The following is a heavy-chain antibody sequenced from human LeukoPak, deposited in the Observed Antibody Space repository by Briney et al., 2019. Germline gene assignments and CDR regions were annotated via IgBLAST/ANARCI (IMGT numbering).Heavy chain of an antibody. V-gene: IGHV3-9*03. J-gene: IGHJ3*02. D-gene: IGHD3-10*01. CDR3: AKAQIFRGVIIADDAFDI. Sequence: PGGSLRLSCAASGFSVGTNYMTWVRQAPGKGLEWVSGISWNSGSIGYADSVKGRFTISRDNAKNSLYLQMNSLRAEDMALYYCAKAQIFRGVIIADDAFDIWGQGTMVTVSS. CDR1: GFSVGTNY. CDR2: ISWNSGSI.